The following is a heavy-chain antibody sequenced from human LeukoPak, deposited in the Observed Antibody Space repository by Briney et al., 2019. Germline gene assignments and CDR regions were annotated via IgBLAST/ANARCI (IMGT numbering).Heavy chain of an antibody. CDR1: GYTFTGYY. J-gene: IGHJ4*02. CDR2: INPDSGGT. Sequence: GASVKVSCKASGYTFTGYYMHWVRQAPGQGLEWMGWINPDSGGTNYAQKFQGRVTMTRDTSISTAYVELSRLRSDDTAVYYCARVGYSSGWYGYYWGQGTLVTVSS. D-gene: IGHD6-19*01. V-gene: IGHV1-2*02. CDR3: ARVGYSSGWYGYY.